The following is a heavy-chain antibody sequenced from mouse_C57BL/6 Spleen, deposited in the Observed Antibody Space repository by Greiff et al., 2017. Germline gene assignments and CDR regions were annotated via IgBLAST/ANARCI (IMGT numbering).Heavy chain of an antibody. J-gene: IGHJ4*01. V-gene: IGHV1-76*01. CDR1: GYTFTDYY. Sequence: VQLQQSGAELVRPGASVKLSCKASGYTFTDYYINWVKQRPGQGLEWIARIYPGSGNTYYNEKFKGKATLTAEKSSSTAYMQLSSLTSEDSAVYFCARYRRYAIDYWGQGTSVTVAA. CDR2: IYPGSGNT. CDR3: ARYRRYAIDY.